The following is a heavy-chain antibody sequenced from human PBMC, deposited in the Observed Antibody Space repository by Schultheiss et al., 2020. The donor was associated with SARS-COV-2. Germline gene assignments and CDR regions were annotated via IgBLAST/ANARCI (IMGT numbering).Heavy chain of an antibody. CDR2: ISYDGSNK. J-gene: IGHJ6*02. Sequence: GGSLRLSCAASGFTFSSYAMHWVRQAPGKGLEWVAVISYDGSNKYYADSVKGRFTISRDNSKNTLYLQMNSLRAEDTAVYYCAKGHIVVVPAARRVYYYYYGMDVWGQGTTVTVSS. CDR1: GFTFSSYA. V-gene: IGHV3-30-3*01. CDR3: AKGHIVVVPAARRVYYYYYGMDV. D-gene: IGHD2-2*01.